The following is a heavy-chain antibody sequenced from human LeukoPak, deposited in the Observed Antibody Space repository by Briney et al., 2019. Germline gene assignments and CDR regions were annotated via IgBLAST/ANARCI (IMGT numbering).Heavy chain of an antibody. CDR2: ISYDGSNK. CDR1: GFTFSSYA. Sequence: GGSLRLSCAASGFTFSSYAMHWVRQAPGKGLEWVAVISYDGSNKYYADSVKGRFTISRDNSKNTLYLQMNSLRAEDTAVYYCAKDRLRGLENWGQGTLVTVSS. V-gene: IGHV3-30-3*01. D-gene: IGHD1-1*01. J-gene: IGHJ4*02. CDR3: AKDRLRGLEN.